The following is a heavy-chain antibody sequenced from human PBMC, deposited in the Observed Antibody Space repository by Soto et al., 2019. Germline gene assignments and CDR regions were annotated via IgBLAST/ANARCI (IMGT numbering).Heavy chain of an antibody. D-gene: IGHD2-8*01. J-gene: IGHJ6*02. CDR2: ISWNGGTI. CDR3: AKDSMLELRLTGDYSIDV. V-gene: IGHV3-9*01. CDR1: GFSLDDQV. Sequence: QAGVSLRLSCVASGFSLDDQVMHWVRQAPGKGLEWVSGISWNGGTIGDADSVKGRCTISRDNAKNSFYLQMNSQRPEDTALYHCAKDSMLELRLTGDYSIDVCGQGTTVTVSS.